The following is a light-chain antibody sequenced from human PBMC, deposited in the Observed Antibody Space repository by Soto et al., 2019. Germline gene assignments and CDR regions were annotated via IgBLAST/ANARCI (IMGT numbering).Light chain of an antibody. J-gene: IGKJ2*01. CDR3: LQYNSYPYT. Sequence: DVQMTQSPSSLSPSVGDRVTITCRASQSFNTWLAWYQQKPGKAPKLLIYKTSILESGVPSRFSGSGSGTEFTLTISSVQPEDSATYYCLQYNSYPYTFGQGTKLEIK. V-gene: IGKV1-5*03. CDR2: KTS. CDR1: QSFNTW.